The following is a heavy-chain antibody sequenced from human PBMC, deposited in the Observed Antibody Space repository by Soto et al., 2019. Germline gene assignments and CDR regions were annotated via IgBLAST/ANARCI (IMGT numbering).Heavy chain of an antibody. CDR2: IKSKTDGGTT. Sequence: LRLSCAASGFTFSNAWMSWVRQAPGKGLEWVGRIKSKTDGGTTDYAAPVKGRFTISRDDSKNTLYLQMNSLKTEDTAVYYCTTFLISPSAFDIWGQGTMVTVSS. CDR1: GFTFSNAW. J-gene: IGHJ3*02. V-gene: IGHV3-15*01. D-gene: IGHD3-16*01. CDR3: TTFLISPSAFDI.